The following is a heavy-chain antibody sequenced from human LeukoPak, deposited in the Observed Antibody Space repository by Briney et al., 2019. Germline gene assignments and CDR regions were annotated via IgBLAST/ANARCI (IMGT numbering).Heavy chain of an antibody. V-gene: IGHV1-69*13. J-gene: IGHJ4*02. CDR2: IIPIFGTA. Sequence: ASVKVSCKASGGTFSSYAISWVRQAPGQGLEWMGGIIPIFGTANYAQKFQGRVTITADESTGTAYIELSSLRSEDTAVYYCASHQRVGATSYFDYWGQGTLVTVSS. CDR3: ASHQRVGATSYFDY. CDR1: GGTFSSYA. D-gene: IGHD1-26*01.